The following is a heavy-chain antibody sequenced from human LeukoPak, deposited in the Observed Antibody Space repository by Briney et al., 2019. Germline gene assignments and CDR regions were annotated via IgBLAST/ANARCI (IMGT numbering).Heavy chain of an antibody. CDR2: IYYSGST. V-gene: IGHV4-39*01. CDR3: ARQAAQTYDY. Sequence: KTSETLSLTCTVSGGSISRSSYYWGWLCQPPGKGLEYIGNIYYSGSTDYNPSLKSRVTISVDMSKDQFSLKLSSVTAADTAVYYCARQAAQTYDYWGQGTLVTVSS. CDR1: GGSISRSSYY. J-gene: IGHJ4*02.